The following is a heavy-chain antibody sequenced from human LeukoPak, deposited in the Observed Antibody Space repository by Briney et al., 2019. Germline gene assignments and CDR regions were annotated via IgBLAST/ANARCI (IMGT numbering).Heavy chain of an antibody. Sequence: PGGSLRLSCAASGFTVSSNYMSWVRQAPGKGLEWVSVIYSGGSTYYADSVKGRFTISRDNSKNTLYLQMNSLRAEDTDVYYCARERPDYDFWSGYMDVWGKGTTVTVSS. V-gene: IGHV3-53*01. D-gene: IGHD3-3*01. CDR2: IYSGGST. CDR3: ARERPDYDFWSGYMDV. CDR1: GFTVSSNY. J-gene: IGHJ6*03.